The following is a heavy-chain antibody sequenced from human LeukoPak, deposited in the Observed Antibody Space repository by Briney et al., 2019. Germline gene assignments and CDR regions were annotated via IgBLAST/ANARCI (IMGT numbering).Heavy chain of an antibody. CDR2: ISYDGSNK. CDR3: ASMAAAGNFDY. D-gene: IGHD6-13*01. V-gene: IGHV3-30-3*01. CDR1: GFTFSSYA. J-gene: IGHJ4*02. Sequence: RSLRLSCAASGFTFSSYAMHWVRQAPGKGLEWVAVISYDGSNKYYADSVKGRFTISRDNSKNTLYLQMNSLRAEDTAVYYCASMAAAGNFDYWGQGTLVTVSS.